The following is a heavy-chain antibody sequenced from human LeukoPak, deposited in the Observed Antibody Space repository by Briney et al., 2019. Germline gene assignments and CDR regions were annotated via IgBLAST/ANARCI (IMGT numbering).Heavy chain of an antibody. CDR3: ASSLVAAAESFDY. V-gene: IGHV4-61*02. D-gene: IGHD6-13*01. CDR1: GGSISSGSYY. Sequence: PSETLSLTCTVSGGSISSGSYYWSWIRQPAGEGLEWIGRIYTSGSTNYNPSLKSRVTISVDTSKNQFSLKLSSVTAADTAVYYCASSLVAAAESFDYWGQGTLVTVSS. CDR2: IYTSGST. J-gene: IGHJ4*02.